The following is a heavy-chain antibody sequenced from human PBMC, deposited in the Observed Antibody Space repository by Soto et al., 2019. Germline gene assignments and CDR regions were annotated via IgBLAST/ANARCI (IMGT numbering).Heavy chain of an antibody. CDR3: ARSPGGRYSQS. D-gene: IGHD2-15*01. Sequence: EVQLVESGGGMVQPGESLRLSCAASGFTFTTYWMTWVRQAPGKGLEWVANINQDGSATKYVDSAKDRFTISRDNAKNSLYLQVNGRGAENRVVYSGARSPGGRYSQSGGQGPLVIVS. V-gene: IGHV3-7*01. CDR2: INQDGSAT. CDR1: GFTFTTYW. J-gene: IGHJ1*01.